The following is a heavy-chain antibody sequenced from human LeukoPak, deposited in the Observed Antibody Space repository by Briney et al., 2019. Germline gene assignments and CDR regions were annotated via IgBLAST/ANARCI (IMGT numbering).Heavy chain of an antibody. V-gene: IGHV4-39*01. CDR3: ARRRYSSGWYAYDY. CDR1: GGSISSSTYH. Sequence: SETLSLTCSVSGGSISSSTYHWGWIRQPPGKGLEWIGSIYYSGSTYYNPSLKSRVTISADTSKNQFSLKLSSVTAADTAVYYCARRRYSSGWYAYDYWGQGTLVTASS. CDR2: IYYSGST. D-gene: IGHD6-19*01. J-gene: IGHJ4*02.